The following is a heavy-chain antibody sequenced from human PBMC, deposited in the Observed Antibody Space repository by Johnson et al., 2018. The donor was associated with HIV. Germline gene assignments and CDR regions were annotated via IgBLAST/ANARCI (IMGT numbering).Heavy chain of an antibody. CDR3: ATAIGARRWLDAFDI. Sequence: VQLVESGGGLIKPGGSRRLSCAVSGITFTDAWMNWVRQAPGKGLEWVGRIKSKTDGGTTDYAAPVKGRFTISRDDSKNTLYLQMNSLRAEDTAVYYCATAIGARRWLDAFDIWGPGTMVTV. CDR2: IKSKTDGGTT. D-gene: IGHD6-6*01. V-gene: IGHV3-15*01. CDR1: GITFTDAW. J-gene: IGHJ3*02.